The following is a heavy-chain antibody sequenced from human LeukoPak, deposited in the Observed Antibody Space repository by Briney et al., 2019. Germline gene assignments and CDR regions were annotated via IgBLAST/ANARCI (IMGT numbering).Heavy chain of an antibody. CDR3: AKRDYGDYTDDFDY. D-gene: IGHD4-17*01. CDR1: GFTFSSYG. Sequence: GGSLRLSCAASGFTFSSYGMHWVRQAPGKGLEWVAVISYDGSNKYYADSVRGRLTISRDNSKNTLYLQMNSLRAEDTAVYYCAKRDYGDYTDDFDYWGQGTLVTVSS. J-gene: IGHJ4*02. V-gene: IGHV3-30*18. CDR2: ISYDGSNK.